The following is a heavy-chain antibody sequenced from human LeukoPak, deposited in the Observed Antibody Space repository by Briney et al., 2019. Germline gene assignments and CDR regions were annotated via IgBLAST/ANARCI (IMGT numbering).Heavy chain of an antibody. J-gene: IGHJ4*02. V-gene: IGHV3-48*01. Sequence: GGSLRLSCAASGFTFSSYCMNWVRQAPGKGLEWVSYISSTSSTYYADSVKGRFTVSRDNAKNSLYPQMNSLRAEDTSLYYCARATSYGRFDYWGQGTLVTVSS. CDR1: GFTFSSYC. D-gene: IGHD3-10*01. CDR2: ISSTSST. CDR3: ARATSYGRFDY.